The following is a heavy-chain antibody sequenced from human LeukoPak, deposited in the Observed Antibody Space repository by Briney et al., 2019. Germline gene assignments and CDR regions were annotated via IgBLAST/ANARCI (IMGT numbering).Heavy chain of an antibody. CDR2: AYYNGHT. D-gene: IGHD3-3*01. CDR1: GGSISDNY. Sequence: SETLSLTCTVSGGSISDNYWSWIRQPPGKGLEWIGYAYYNGHTNYNSSLKSRVTMSLDTSKSQFSLRLSSVTAADTAVYYCARYSFWSGYYDYWGQGTLVTVSS. J-gene: IGHJ4*02. CDR3: ARYSFWSGYYDY. V-gene: IGHV4-59*08.